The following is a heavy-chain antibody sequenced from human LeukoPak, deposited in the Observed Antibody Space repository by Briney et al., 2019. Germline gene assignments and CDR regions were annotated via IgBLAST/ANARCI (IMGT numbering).Heavy chain of an antibody. CDR1: GYTFTSYA. CDR3: ASSYGSGTPYYFDY. J-gene: IGHJ4*02. Sequence: ASVKVSCKASGYTFTSYAMHWVRQAPGQRLEWMGWINAGNGNTKCSQKFQGRVTITRDTSASTAYMELSSLRSEDTAVYYCASSYGSGTPYYFDYWGQGTLVTVSS. V-gene: IGHV1-3*01. CDR2: INAGNGNT. D-gene: IGHD3-10*01.